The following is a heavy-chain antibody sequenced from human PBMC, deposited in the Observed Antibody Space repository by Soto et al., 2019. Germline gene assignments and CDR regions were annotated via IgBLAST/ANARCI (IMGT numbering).Heavy chain of an antibody. Sequence: SETLSLTCTVSGGSIRSYCWTWIRQPPGEGLEWIGCICNSGSTNYNPSLKSRVAISIDTHKNQFSLKLSSVTAADTAVYYCARGPSSSWYWFDPWGQGTLVTVSS. J-gene: IGHJ5*02. D-gene: IGHD6-13*01. CDR2: ICNSGST. CDR1: GGSIRSYC. V-gene: IGHV4-4*08. CDR3: ARGPSSSWYWFDP.